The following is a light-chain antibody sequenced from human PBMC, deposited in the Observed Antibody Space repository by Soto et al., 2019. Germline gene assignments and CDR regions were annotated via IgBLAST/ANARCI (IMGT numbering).Light chain of an antibody. CDR3: QQYGSRQIT. Sequence: ELLLTQPPATRSLSPGERATLSFIASQSVSSTYLAWYQQQPGQAPRLLMSGTYNRATGTPDRFSGSGSGTDFPLTITRLAPEDFAVYYCQQYGSRQITFGHGTRLEI. CDR2: GTY. V-gene: IGKV3-20*01. J-gene: IGKJ5*01. CDR1: QSVSSTY.